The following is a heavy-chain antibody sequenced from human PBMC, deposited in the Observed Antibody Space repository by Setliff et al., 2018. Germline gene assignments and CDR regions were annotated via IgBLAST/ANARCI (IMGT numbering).Heavy chain of an antibody. CDR3: ARRRYYYDSSGYRWGGFYFDY. D-gene: IGHD3-22*01. Sequence: GGSLRLSCAASGFTFGNYAMHWVRQAPGKGLEWVAVISYDGSTKYYADSVKGRFTISRDNAKNSLYLQMNSLRADDTAVYYCARRRYYYDSSGYRWGGFYFDYWGQGTLVTVSS. V-gene: IGHV3-30*04. J-gene: IGHJ4*02. CDR1: GFTFGNYA. CDR2: ISYDGSTK.